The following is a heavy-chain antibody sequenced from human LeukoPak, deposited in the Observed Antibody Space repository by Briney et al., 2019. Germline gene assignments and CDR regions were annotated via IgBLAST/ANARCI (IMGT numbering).Heavy chain of an antibody. Sequence: GGSLRLSCAASGFTFSSFGMHWVRQAPGKGLEGVAVIWYDGSNKYYADSVKGRFTISRDNSKNTLYLQMNSLGAEDTAVYYCARNGASSWDLDYWGQGTLVTVSS. V-gene: IGHV3-33*01. CDR2: IWYDGSNK. CDR3: ARNGASSWDLDY. D-gene: IGHD6-13*01. J-gene: IGHJ4*02. CDR1: GFTFSSFG.